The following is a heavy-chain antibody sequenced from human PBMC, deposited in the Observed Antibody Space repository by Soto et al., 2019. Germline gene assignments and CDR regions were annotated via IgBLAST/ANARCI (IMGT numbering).Heavy chain of an antibody. V-gene: IGHV3-66*01. D-gene: IGHD3-9*01. CDR1: GFTVSSNY. J-gene: IGHJ6*03. CDR2: IYSGGST. Sequence: PGGSLRLSCAASGFTVSSNYMSWVRQAPGKGLEWVSVIYSGGSTYYADSVKGRFTISRDNSKNTLYLQMNSLRAEDTAVYYCARGSYDILTGSPDYYMDVWGKGTTVTVSS. CDR3: ARGSYDILTGSPDYYMDV.